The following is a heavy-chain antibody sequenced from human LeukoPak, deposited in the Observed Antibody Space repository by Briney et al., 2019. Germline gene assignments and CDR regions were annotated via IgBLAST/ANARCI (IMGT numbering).Heavy chain of an antibody. D-gene: IGHD2-2*01. Sequence: ASVKVSCKASGYTFTSYYMHWVRQAPGQGPEWMGWINPNSGGTNYAQKFQGRVTMTRDTSISTAYMELSRLRSDDTAVYYCASLGCSSTSCHDYWGQGTLVTVSS. CDR1: GYTFTSYY. J-gene: IGHJ4*02. CDR2: INPNSGGT. CDR3: ASLGCSSTSCHDY. V-gene: IGHV1-2*02.